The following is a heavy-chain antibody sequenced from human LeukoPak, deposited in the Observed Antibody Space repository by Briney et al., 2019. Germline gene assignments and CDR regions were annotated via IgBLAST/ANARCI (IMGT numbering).Heavy chain of an antibody. CDR3: ARDSRYCSSTSCHYYFDY. CDR1: GFTFNSYG. CDR2: IWYDGSNK. V-gene: IGHV3-33*01. Sequence: GGSLRLSCAASGFTFNSYGMHWIRQSPGKGLEWVAVIWYDGSNKYYADSVKGRFTISRDNSKNTLYLQMNGLRAEDTAVYYCARDSRYCSSTSCHYYFDYWGQGTLVTVSS. D-gene: IGHD2-2*01. J-gene: IGHJ4*02.